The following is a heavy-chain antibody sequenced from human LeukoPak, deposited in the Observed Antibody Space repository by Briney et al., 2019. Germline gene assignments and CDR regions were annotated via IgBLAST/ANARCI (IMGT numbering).Heavy chain of an antibody. V-gene: IGHV4-38-2*02. CDR2: IYHSGST. J-gene: IGHJ4*02. CDR1: GYSISSGYY. Sequence: SETLSLTCTVSGYSISSGYYWGWIRQPPGKVLEWIGSIYHSGSTYYNPSLKSRVTISVDTSKNQFSLKLSSVTAADTAVYYCARAYYDFWRMALDYWGQGTLVTVSS. D-gene: IGHD3-3*01. CDR3: ARAYYDFWRMALDY.